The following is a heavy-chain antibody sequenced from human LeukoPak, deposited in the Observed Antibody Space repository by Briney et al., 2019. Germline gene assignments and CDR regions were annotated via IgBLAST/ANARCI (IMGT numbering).Heavy chain of an antibody. CDR2: IIPIFGTA. CDR1: GGTFSSYA. D-gene: IGHD5-12*01. V-gene: IGHV1-69*05. CDR3: ARAIVATIVHYYYMDA. J-gene: IGHJ6*03. Sequence: AASVKVSCKASGGTFSSYAISWVRQAPGQGLEWMGGIIPIFGTANYAQKFQGRVTITTDESTSTAYMELSSLRSEDTAVYYCARAIVATIVHYYYMDAWGKGTTVTVSS.